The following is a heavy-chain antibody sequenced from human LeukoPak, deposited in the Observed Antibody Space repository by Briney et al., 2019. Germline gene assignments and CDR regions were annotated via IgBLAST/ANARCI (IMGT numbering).Heavy chain of an antibody. CDR2: IWYDGSNK. D-gene: IGHD3-10*01. CDR1: GFTFSSYG. Sequence: PGRSLRLSCAASGFTFSSYGMHWVRQAPGKGLEWVAVIWYDGSNKYYADSVKGRFTISRDNSKNTLFLQMNSLRAEDSAVYYCTRDRAGTQSWVEFDLWGQGTLVTVSS. CDR3: TRDRAGTQSWVEFDL. J-gene: IGHJ5*02. V-gene: IGHV3-33*01.